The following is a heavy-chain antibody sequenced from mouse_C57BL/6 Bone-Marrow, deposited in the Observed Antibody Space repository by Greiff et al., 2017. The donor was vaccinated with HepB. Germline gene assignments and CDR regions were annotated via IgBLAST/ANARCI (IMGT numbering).Heavy chain of an antibody. J-gene: IGHJ3*01. CDR3: ARVDGSSWFAY. CDR2: IITGSGST. D-gene: IGHD1-1*01. CDR1: GYTFTGYW. Sequence: VQLQESGAELMKPGASVKLSCKATGYTFTGYWIEWVKQRPGNGLEWIGEIITGSGSTNYNDKFKGKATFTADTSANTAYMQHSSLTTEDAAIYYCARVDGSSWFAYWGQGTLVTVSA. V-gene: IGHV1-9*01.